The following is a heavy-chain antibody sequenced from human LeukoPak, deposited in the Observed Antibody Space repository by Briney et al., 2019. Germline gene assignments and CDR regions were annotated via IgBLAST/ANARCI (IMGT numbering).Heavy chain of an antibody. Sequence: RPSETLSLTCTVSGGSISSYYWSWIRQPPGKGLEWIGYIYYSGSANYNPSLKSRVTISVDTSKNQFSLKLSSVTAADTAVYYCASPLAATGPRHDAFDIWGRGTMVTVSS. CDR2: IYYSGSA. J-gene: IGHJ3*02. CDR3: ASPLAATGPRHDAFDI. CDR1: GGSISSYY. D-gene: IGHD6-13*01. V-gene: IGHV4-59*08.